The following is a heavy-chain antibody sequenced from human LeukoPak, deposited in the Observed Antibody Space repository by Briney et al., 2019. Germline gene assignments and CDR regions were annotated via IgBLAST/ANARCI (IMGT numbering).Heavy chain of an antibody. J-gene: IGHJ6*02. CDR1: GFTFSSYE. V-gene: IGHV3-48*03. CDR3: ARDLAPSYYGMDV. Sequence: GGSLRLSCAASGFTFSSYEMNWVRQAPGKGLEWVSYISSSGSSIYYADSVKGRFTISRDNAKNSLYLQMNSLRAEDTAVYYCARDLAPSYYGMDVWGQGTTVTVSS. CDR2: ISSSGSSI. D-gene: IGHD2-15*01.